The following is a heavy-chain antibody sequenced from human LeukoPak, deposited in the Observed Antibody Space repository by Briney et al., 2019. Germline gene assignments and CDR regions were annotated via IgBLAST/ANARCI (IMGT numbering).Heavy chain of an antibody. V-gene: IGHV4-31*03. CDR3: AAGYSSSWYGRAGFDY. J-gene: IGHJ4*02. D-gene: IGHD6-13*01. Sequence: PSETLSLTCTVSGGSISSSASYWSWIRQHPEKGLEWIGYTYYSGNTYYNPSLKSRVTISVDTSKNQFSLKLSSVTVADTAVYYCAAGYSSSWYGRAGFDYWGQGTLVTVSS. CDR2: TYYSGNT. CDR1: GGSISSSASY.